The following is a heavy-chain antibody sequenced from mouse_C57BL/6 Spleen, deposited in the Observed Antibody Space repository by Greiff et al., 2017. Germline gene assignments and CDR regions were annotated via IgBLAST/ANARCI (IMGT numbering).Heavy chain of an antibody. CDR1: GFTFSSYS. V-gene: IGHV5-9-1*02. CDR2: ISSGGDCI. Sequence: EVQLVESGEGLVKPGGSLKLSCAASGFTFSSYSMSWVRQTPEKRLEWVAYISSGGDCIYYADTVKGRFTISRDNARNTLYLQMSSLKSEDTAMYCWTRDHVSNPLVFACWGQGTLVTVSA. D-gene: IGHD2-5*01. J-gene: IGHJ3*01. CDR3: TRDHVSNPLVFAC.